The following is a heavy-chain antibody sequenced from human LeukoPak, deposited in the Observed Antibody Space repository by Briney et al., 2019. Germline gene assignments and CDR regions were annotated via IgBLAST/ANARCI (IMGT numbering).Heavy chain of an antibody. D-gene: IGHD3-16*01. CDR1: GGSISSGDYY. Sequence: SQTLSLTCTVSGGSISSGDYYWTWIRQPPGKGLEWIGYIYYTGSTYYNPSLKSRVTISVDPSKSQFSLKLSSVSAADTAVYYCARDPIPGGLYGMDVWGQGTTVTVSS. CDR3: ARDPIPGGLYGMDV. V-gene: IGHV4-30-4*08. CDR2: IYYTGST. J-gene: IGHJ6*02.